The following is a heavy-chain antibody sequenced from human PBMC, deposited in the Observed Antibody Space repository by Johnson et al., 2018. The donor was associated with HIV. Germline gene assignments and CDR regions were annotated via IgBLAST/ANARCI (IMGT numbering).Heavy chain of an antibody. Sequence: QVQLVESGGGLVKPGGSLRLSCAASGFTFSDSYMTWIRQAPGKGLEWVSYISSSGGTIYYADSVRGRFTISRNNAKNSLYLQMNSLRAEDTAVYFCATIWSSGGRHSFDIWGQGTMVTVSS. CDR1: GFTFSDSY. V-gene: IGHV3-11*04. J-gene: IGHJ3*02. D-gene: IGHD3-3*01. CDR2: ISSSGGTI. CDR3: ATIWSSGGRHSFDI.